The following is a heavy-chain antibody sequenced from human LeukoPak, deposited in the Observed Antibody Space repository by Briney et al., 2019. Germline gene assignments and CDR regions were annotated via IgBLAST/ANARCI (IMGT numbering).Heavy chain of an antibody. CDR1: GGSISSYY. CDR3: ARGRSSDSSGYYLPTFDY. V-gene: IGHV4-4*07. D-gene: IGHD3-22*01. CDR2: IYSSGST. J-gene: IGHJ4*02. Sequence: SETLSLTCTVSGGSISSYYWSWIRQPAGKGLEWIGRIYSSGSTNCNPSLKSRVTMSVDTSKNQFSLKLSSVTAADTAVYYCARGRSSDSSGYYLPTFDYWGQGTLVTVSS.